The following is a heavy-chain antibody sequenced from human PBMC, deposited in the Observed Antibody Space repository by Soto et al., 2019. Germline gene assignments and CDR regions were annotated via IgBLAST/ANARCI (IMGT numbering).Heavy chain of an antibody. J-gene: IGHJ3*02. V-gene: IGHV2-5*01. D-gene: IGHD3-22*01. CDR1: GFSLSTSGVG. CDR2: IYWNDDK. Sequence: SGPTLVNPTQTLTLTCTFSGFSLSTSGVGVGWIRQPPGKALEWLALIYWNDDKRYSPSLKSRLTITKDTSKNQVVLTMTNMDPVDTATYYCAHRPHYYDSSGYYYYTTDAFDIWGQGTMVTVSS. CDR3: AHRPHYYDSSGYYYYTTDAFDI.